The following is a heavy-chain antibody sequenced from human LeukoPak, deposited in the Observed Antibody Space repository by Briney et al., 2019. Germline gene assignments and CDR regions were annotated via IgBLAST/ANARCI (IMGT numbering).Heavy chain of an antibody. J-gene: IGHJ4*02. CDR3: AKDRDGDLFDY. CDR1: GFTFSSYG. V-gene: IGHV3-30*18. D-gene: IGHD7-27*01. CDR2: ISYDGSNK. Sequence: GGSLRLSCAASGFTFSSYGMHWVRQAPGKGLEWVAVISYDGSNKYYADSVKGRFTISRDNSKNTLYLRMNSLRAEDTAVYYCAKDRDGDLFDYWGQGTLVTVSS.